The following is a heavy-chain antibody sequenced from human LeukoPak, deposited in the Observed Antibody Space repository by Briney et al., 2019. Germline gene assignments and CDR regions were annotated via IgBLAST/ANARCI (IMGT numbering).Heavy chain of an antibody. J-gene: IGHJ4*02. Sequence: SETLSLTCTVSGGSISSYYWSWIRQPPGKGLEWIGYIYSSGSTNYGPSLKSRVTISVDTSKNQFSLKLDSVTAADTAVYYCTRGGLTTVTAWGQGTLVTVSS. CDR1: GGSISSYY. V-gene: IGHV4-59*01. D-gene: IGHD4-17*01. CDR2: IYSSGST. CDR3: TRGGLTTVTA.